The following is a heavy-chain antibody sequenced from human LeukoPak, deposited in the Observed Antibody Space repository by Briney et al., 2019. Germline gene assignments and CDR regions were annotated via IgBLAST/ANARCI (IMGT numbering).Heavy chain of an antibody. Sequence: GSLRLSCAASGFTVISNYMSWVRQAPGKGLEWVSVISGSGGSTYYADSVKGRFTISRDNSKNTLYLQMNSLRAEDTAVYYCAKEGRHNSYCSSTSCYPYGGWDYYYMDVWGKGTTVTVSS. CDR3: AKEGRHNSYCSSTSCYPYGGWDYYYMDV. CDR1: GFTVISNY. J-gene: IGHJ6*03. CDR2: ISGSGGST. D-gene: IGHD2-2*01. V-gene: IGHV3-23*01.